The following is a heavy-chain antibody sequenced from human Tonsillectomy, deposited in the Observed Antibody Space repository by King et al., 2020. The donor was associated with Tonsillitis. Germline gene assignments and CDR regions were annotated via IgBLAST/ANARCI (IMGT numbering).Heavy chain of an antibody. Sequence: VQLVESGGGLVQPGGSLRLSCAASGFTFSSYSMNWVRQAPGKGMEWVSYITTSGITIYYADSVKGRFTISRDNAKNSLYLQVSSLRAEDTAVYYCARAEWSDYYYYGMDVWGQGTTVTVSS. J-gene: IGHJ6*02. D-gene: IGHD1-26*01. CDR2: ITTSGITI. CDR1: GFTFSSYS. V-gene: IGHV3-48*01. CDR3: ARAEWSDYYYYGMDV.